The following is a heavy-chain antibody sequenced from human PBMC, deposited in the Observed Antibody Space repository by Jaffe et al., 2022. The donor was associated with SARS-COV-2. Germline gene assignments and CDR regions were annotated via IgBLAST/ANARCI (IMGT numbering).Heavy chain of an antibody. Sequence: QLHLQESGPGLVKPSETLSLTCTVSGGSINSNDYYWGWIRQPPGRRLEWIGNIFYSGTSTYYNPSLKGRVTMSADTSKNQFSLKLTSVTAADTAVYYCARRSTGSSSDYWGQGTLVTVSS. V-gene: IGHV4-39*01. D-gene: IGHD6-6*01. CDR2: IFYSGTST. J-gene: IGHJ4*02. CDR1: GGSINSNDYY. CDR3: ARRSTGSSSDY.